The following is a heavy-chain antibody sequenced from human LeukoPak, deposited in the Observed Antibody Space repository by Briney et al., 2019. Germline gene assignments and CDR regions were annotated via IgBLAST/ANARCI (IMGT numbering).Heavy chain of an antibody. CDR1: GYTFTSYG. Sequence: GASVKVSCKASGYTFTSYGISWVRQAPGQGLEWMGWISAYNGNTNYAQKLQGRVTMTTDTSTSTAYMELRSLRSDDTAVHYCAREMQQLVQNWFDPWGQGTLVTVSS. D-gene: IGHD6-13*01. V-gene: IGHV1-18*01. J-gene: IGHJ5*02. CDR2: ISAYNGNT. CDR3: AREMQQLVQNWFDP.